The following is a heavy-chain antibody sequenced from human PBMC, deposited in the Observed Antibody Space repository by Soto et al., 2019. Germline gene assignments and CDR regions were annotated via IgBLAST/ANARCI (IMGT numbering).Heavy chain of an antibody. Sequence: EVQLLESGGGLVQPGGSLRLSCAASGFTFRSYAMSWVRQAPGKGLGWVSAISGSGVCTYYADSVKGRFTVSRDNSKNTLYLQMNSLRAEDTAVYYCAKAPGGAYYYGMDVWGQGTTVTVSS. CDR1: GFTFRSYA. D-gene: IGHD3-10*01. J-gene: IGHJ6*02. V-gene: IGHV3-23*01. CDR3: AKAPGGAYYYGMDV. CDR2: ISGSGVCT.